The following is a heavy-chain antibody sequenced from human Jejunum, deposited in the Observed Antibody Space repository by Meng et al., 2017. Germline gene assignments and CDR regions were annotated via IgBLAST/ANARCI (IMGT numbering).Heavy chain of an antibody. CDR3: ARAIGVVIMEADY. Sequence: QGQLVQAGAEVKEPGASVTVSCKASGFTFTNYAMNWVRQSPGQRPEWMGWINAGNGDTKYLQKFQGRVTITRDTSASTAYMELSSLRSEDTAVYYCARAIGVVIMEADYWGQGTLVTRLL. J-gene: IGHJ4*02. CDR1: GFTFTNYA. V-gene: IGHV1-3*01. D-gene: IGHD2-2*01. CDR2: INAGNGDT.